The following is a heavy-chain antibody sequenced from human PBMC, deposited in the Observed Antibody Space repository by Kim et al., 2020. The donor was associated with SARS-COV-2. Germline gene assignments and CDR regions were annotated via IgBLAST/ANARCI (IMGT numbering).Heavy chain of an antibody. D-gene: IGHD3-3*01. CDR1: GFTFSSHG. Sequence: GGSLRLSCAASGFTFSSHGMHWVRQAPGKGLEWVAVISYDGSNKYYADSVKGRFTISRDNSKNTLYLQMNSLRAEDTAVYYCAKEVGFLEWLTYYYGMDVWGQGTTVTVSS. J-gene: IGHJ6*02. CDR2: ISYDGSNK. CDR3: AKEVGFLEWLTYYYGMDV. V-gene: IGHV3-30*18.